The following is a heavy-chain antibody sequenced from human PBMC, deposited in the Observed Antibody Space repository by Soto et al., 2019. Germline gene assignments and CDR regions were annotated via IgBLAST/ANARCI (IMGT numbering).Heavy chain of an antibody. V-gene: IGHV3-23*01. Sequence: PGXSLRLSCAASGFTFSSYALSWFRQAPVNGLEWVSAISGSGGSTYYADSVKGRFTISRDNSKNTLHLQMNSLRAEDTAVYYCAKDRPAYYYDSSGYSDYWGQGTPVTVSS. CDR2: ISGSGGST. CDR1: GFTFSSYA. CDR3: AKDRPAYYYDSSGYSDY. J-gene: IGHJ4*02. D-gene: IGHD3-22*01.